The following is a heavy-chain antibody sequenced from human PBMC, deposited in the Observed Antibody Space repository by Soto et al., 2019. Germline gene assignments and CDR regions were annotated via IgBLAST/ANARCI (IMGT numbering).Heavy chain of an antibody. CDR3: TRPGGSSPDY. CDR1: GFTFSGSA. Sequence: GSLRLSCAASGFTFSGSAMHWVRQASGKGLEWVGRIRSKANSYATAYAASVKGRFTISRDDSKNTAYLQMNSLKTEDTAVYYCTRPGGSSPDYWGQGTLVTVSS. D-gene: IGHD1-26*01. V-gene: IGHV3-73*01. J-gene: IGHJ4*02. CDR2: IRSKANSYAT.